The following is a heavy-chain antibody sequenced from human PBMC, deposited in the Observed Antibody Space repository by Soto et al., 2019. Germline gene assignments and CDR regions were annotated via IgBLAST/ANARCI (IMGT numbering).Heavy chain of an antibody. J-gene: IGHJ6*02. Sequence: PGGSLRLSCTASGFTFGDYAVNWVGQAPGKGLEWVGFIRSKAYGGTPEYAASVKGRFTISRDDSKSIAYLQMNSLKTEATAVFYCARSLLNGMDVWGQGTTVTVSS. V-gene: IGHV3-49*04. CDR2: IRSKAYGGTP. CDR3: ARSLLNGMDV. CDR1: GFTFGDYA. D-gene: IGHD2-15*01.